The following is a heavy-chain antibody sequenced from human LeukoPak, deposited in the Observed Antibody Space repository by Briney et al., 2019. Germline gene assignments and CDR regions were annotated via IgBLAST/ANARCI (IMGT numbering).Heavy chain of an antibody. CDR3: ARPRAEAGNYYFDY. CDR2: IYYSGST. D-gene: IGHD6-13*01. Sequence: SETLSLTCTVSGGSISSSSYYWGWSRQPPGKGLEWIGSIYYSGSTYYNPSLKSRVTISVDTSKNQFALKLSSVTAADTAVYYCARPRAEAGNYYFDYWGQGTLVTVSS. V-gene: IGHV4-39*01. CDR1: GGSISSSSYY. J-gene: IGHJ4*02.